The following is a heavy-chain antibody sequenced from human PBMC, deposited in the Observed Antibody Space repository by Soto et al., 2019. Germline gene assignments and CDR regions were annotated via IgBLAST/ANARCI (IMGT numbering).Heavy chain of an antibody. V-gene: IGHV3-7*01. CDR1: GFTFSSYW. CDR3: ETDWMAVAGTIDY. CDR2: IKQDGSEE. D-gene: IGHD6-19*01. J-gene: IGHJ4*02. Sequence: GGSLRLSCAASGFTFSSYWMSWVRRAPRKGLEWVANIKQDGSEEYYVDSVKGRFTISRDNAKKSLYLQMNSLRAEDQAVYYCETDWMAVAGTIDYWGQGALVTVSS.